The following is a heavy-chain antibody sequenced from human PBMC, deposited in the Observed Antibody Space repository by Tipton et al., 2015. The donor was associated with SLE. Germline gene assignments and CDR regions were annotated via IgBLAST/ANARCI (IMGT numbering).Heavy chain of an antibody. J-gene: IGHJ6*02. D-gene: IGHD5/OR15-5a*01. CDR2: IGGSGGNT. CDR1: GFTFTSYA. Sequence: SLRLSCAASGFTFTSYAMNWVRQAPGRGLEWVSAIGGSGGNTYYADTVKGRFTISRDNSKNMLFLHMDNLRAEDTAVYYCAKDGVYTYVGLYYDYGLDVWGQGTTVTVSS. V-gene: IGHV3-23*01. CDR3: AKDGVYTYVGLYYDYGLDV.